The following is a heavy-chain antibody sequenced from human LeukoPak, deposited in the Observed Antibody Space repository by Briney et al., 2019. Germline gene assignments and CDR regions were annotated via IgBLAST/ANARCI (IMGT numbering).Heavy chain of an antibody. D-gene: IGHD6-19*01. CDR1: GFAFSNAW. CDR3: TTRATRPKYRSGWYCYDY. CDR2: IKSKTDGGTT. J-gene: IGHJ4*02. V-gene: IGHV3-15*01. Sequence: PGGSLRLSCAASGFAFSNAWMSWVRQAPGKGLEWVGRIKSKTDGGTTDYAAPVKGRFTISRDDSKNTLYLQMNSLKTEDTAVYYCTTRATRPKYRSGWYCYDYWGQGTLVTVSS.